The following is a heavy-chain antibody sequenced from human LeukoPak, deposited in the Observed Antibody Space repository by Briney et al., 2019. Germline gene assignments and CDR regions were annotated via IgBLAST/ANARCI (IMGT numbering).Heavy chain of an antibody. V-gene: IGHV4-59*01. D-gene: IGHD1-26*01. Sequence: SETLSLTCTVSGVPISNFYWSWIRQPPGKGLEWIGYTYDGGSTSYNPSLKSRVTISVDTSKNQFSLRLTSVTAADTAVYYCASVMGATDFDFWGQGTLVTVSS. CDR3: ASVMGATDFDF. CDR2: TYDGGST. J-gene: IGHJ4*02. CDR1: GVPISNFY.